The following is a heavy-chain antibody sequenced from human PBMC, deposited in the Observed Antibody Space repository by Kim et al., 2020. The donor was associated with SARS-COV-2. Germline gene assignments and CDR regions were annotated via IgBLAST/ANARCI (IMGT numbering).Heavy chain of an antibody. J-gene: IGHJ4*02. D-gene: IGHD2-2*01. CDR3: ARDRGPAAIRDY. V-gene: IGHV3-33*01. Sequence: YYADAVEGRFTISRDNSKNTLYLQMNSLRAEDTAVYYCARDRGPAAIRDYWGQGTLVTVSS.